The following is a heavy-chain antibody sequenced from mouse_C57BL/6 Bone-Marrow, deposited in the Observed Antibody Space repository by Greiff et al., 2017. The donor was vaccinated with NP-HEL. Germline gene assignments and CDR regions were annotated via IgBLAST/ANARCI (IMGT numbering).Heavy chain of an antibody. CDR3: ARGGGSGYARRVYYFDY. D-gene: IGHD3-2*02. Sequence: QVQLQQSGAELMKPGASVKLSCKATGYTFTGYWIEWVKQRPGHGLEWIGEILPGSGSTNYNEKFKGKATFTADTSSNTAYMQLSSLTTEDSAIYYCARGGGSGYARRVYYFDYWGQGTTLTVSS. J-gene: IGHJ2*01. CDR2: ILPGSGST. CDR1: GYTFTGYW. V-gene: IGHV1-9*01.